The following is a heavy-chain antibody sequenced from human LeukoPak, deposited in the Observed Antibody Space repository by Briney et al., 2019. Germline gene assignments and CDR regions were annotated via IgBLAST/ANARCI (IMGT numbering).Heavy chain of an antibody. J-gene: IGHJ4*02. Sequence: GGSLRLSCAASGFTFSSYWMHWVRQTPGKGLVWVSRIHSDGRTTSYADSVKGRFTISRDNAKNTVYLQMNSLRVEDTAVYYCARGRSYSSSWLDYWGQGTRVTVAS. V-gene: IGHV3-74*01. CDR2: IHSDGRTT. D-gene: IGHD6-13*01. CDR1: GFTFSSYW. CDR3: ARGRSYSSSWLDY.